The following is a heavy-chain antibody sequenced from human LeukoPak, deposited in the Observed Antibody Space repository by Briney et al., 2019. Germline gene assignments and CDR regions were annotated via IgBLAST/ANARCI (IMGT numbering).Heavy chain of an antibody. J-gene: IGHJ4*02. CDR3: ARGIHRYSSSTGFVDY. CDR1: GGSISSYY. V-gene: IGHV4-59*01. Sequence: SETLSLTCTVSGGSISSYYWSWIRQPPGKGLEWIGYIYYSGSTNYNPSLKSRVTISVDTSKNQFSLKLSSVTAADTAVYYCARGIHRYSSSTGFVDYWGQGTLVTVSS. CDR2: IYYSGST. D-gene: IGHD6-6*01.